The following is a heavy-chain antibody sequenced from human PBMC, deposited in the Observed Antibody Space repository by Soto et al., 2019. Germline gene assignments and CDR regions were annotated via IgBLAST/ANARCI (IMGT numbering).Heavy chain of an antibody. CDR2: IYYSGST. D-gene: IGHD2-21*02. Sequence: SETLSLTCTVSGGSISSYYWSWTRQPPGKGLEWIGYIYYSGSTNYNPSLKSRVTISVDTSKNQFSLKPSSVTAADTAVYYCARVSVVTARVKYFDYWGQGTLGTVYS. V-gene: IGHV4-59*01. CDR1: GGSISSYY. CDR3: ARVSVVTARVKYFDY. J-gene: IGHJ4*02.